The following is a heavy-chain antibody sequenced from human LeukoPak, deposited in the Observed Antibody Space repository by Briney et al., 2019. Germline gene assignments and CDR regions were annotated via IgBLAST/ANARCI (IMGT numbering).Heavy chain of an antibody. CDR1: GGSIRSYY. V-gene: IGHV4-59*08. D-gene: IGHD1-26*01. J-gene: IGHJ4*02. CDR2: IYYSGST. Sequence: SETLSLTCNVSGGSIRSYYWSWIRQPPGKALEWIGYIYYSGSTKYNPSLKSRATISVDTSKNQFSLKLSSVTAADTAVYYCASGSYYFDYWGQGTLVTVSS. CDR3: ASGSYYFDY.